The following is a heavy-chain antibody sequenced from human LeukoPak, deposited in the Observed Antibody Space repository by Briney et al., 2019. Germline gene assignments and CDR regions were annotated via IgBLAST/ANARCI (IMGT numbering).Heavy chain of an antibody. CDR2: IYPTGST. CDR3: ARLGGQQLVHGPSFDY. Sequence: PSETLSLTCSVSTGSVIPYYWSWIRQPAGKEFQWIGRIYPTGSTDYNPSLKSRVTMSVDTSKNQFSLKLSSVTAADTAVYYCARLGGQQLVHGPSFDYWGQGTLVTVSS. J-gene: IGHJ4*02. V-gene: IGHV4-4*07. CDR1: TGSVIPYY. D-gene: IGHD6-13*01.